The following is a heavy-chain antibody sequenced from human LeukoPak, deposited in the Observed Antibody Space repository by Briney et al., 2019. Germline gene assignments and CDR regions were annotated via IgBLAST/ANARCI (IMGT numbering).Heavy chain of an antibody. Sequence: SETLSLTCSVSGGSISSSSYYWGWIRQPPGKGLEWIGSIYYSGSTYYNPSLKSRVTISVDTSKNQFSLKLSSVTAADTAVYYCARVARITMIVVVITDDPFDIWGQGTMVTVSS. CDR1: GGSISSSSYY. D-gene: IGHD3-22*01. V-gene: IGHV4-39*07. J-gene: IGHJ3*02. CDR2: IYYSGST. CDR3: ARVARITMIVVVITDDPFDI.